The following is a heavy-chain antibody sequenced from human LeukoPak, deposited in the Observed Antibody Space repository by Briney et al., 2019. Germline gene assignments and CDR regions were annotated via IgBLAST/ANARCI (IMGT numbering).Heavy chain of an antibody. J-gene: IGHJ4*02. CDR2: LNSDGSSI. CDR1: GFTFSSSW. Sequence: PGGSLRLSCAASGFTFSSSWMHWVRQVPGKGLVWVSRLNSDGSSINYADSVKDRFTISRDNAENTLYLQMNSLRVEDTAVYYCARGVAGTLDYWGQGTLVTVSS. D-gene: IGHD6-19*01. V-gene: IGHV3-74*01. CDR3: ARGVAGTLDY.